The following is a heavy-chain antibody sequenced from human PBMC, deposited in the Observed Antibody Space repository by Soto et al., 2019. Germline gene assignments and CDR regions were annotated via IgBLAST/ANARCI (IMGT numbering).Heavy chain of an antibody. D-gene: IGHD3-22*01. V-gene: IGHV3-23*01. CDR3: AKGRYFDASGGCANF. CDR1: GFTFNSYA. CDR2: ISGSGYQT. Sequence: GGSLRLSCVASGFTFNSYAMSWVRPTPEKGLEWVSTISGSGYQTYYAQSVQGRFTISRDNSKSTVYLQMNGLRAEDSATYYCAKGRYFDASGGCANFWGQGTLVTVSS. J-gene: IGHJ4*02.